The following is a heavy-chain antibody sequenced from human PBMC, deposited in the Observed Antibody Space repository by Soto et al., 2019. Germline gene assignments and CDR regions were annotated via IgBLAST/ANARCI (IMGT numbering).Heavy chain of an antibody. CDR1: GFTLSSYA. J-gene: IGHJ3*02. D-gene: IGHD3-10*01. V-gene: IGHV3-30-3*01. Sequence: GSLRLPCAASGFTLSSYANHWGRQAPGEGLEWVAVISYDGSNKYYADSVKGRFTISRDNSKNTLYLQMNSLRAEDTAVYYCARVVRGVIIMDAFDIWGQGTMVTVSS. CDR3: ARVVRGVIIMDAFDI. CDR2: ISYDGSNK.